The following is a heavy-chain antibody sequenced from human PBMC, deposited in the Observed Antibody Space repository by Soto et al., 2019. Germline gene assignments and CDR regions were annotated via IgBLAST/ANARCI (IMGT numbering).Heavy chain of an antibody. J-gene: IGHJ6*02. CDR2: INAGNGNT. V-gene: IGHV1-3*01. CDR3: ARGPLLWGDV. Sequence: QVQLVQSGAEVKKPGASVKVSCKASGYTFTNYAIHWVRRAPGQRLEWMGWINAGNGNTKYSQKFQGRVTITRDTSASTADMELSSLRSEDTAVYYCARGPLLWGDVWGQGTTVTVSS. CDR1: GYTFTNYA. D-gene: IGHD3-10*01.